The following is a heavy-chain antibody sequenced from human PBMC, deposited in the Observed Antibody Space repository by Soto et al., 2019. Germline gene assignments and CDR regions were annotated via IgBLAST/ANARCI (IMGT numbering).Heavy chain of an antibody. V-gene: IGHV3-21*01. CDR2: ISPSGSYI. CDR3: ATAWSDYGEFDY. D-gene: IGHD4-17*01. J-gene: IGHJ4*02. Sequence: EVQLVESGGGLVNPGGSLRLSCAASGFSFSSYSMDWVRQAPGKGLEWVSSISPSGSYIYYADSLKGRFTISRDNAKNSLSLQMNSLRAEDTAVYYCATAWSDYGEFDYWGQGALVTVSS. CDR1: GFSFSSYS.